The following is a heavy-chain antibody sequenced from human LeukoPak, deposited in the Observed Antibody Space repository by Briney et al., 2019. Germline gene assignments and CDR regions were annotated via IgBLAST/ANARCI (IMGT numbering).Heavy chain of an antibody. CDR3: ARGGPDYYDSSGYIDY. V-gene: IGHV4-39*01. J-gene: IGHJ4*02. CDR2: IYYSGST. D-gene: IGHD3-22*01. Sequence: ASETLSLTCTVSGGSISSSRYYWGWIRQPPGKGLEWIGSIYYSGSTYYNPSLKSRVTISVDTSKNQFSLKLSSVTAADTAVYYCARGGPDYYDSSGYIDYWGQGTLVTVSS. CDR1: GGSISSSRYY.